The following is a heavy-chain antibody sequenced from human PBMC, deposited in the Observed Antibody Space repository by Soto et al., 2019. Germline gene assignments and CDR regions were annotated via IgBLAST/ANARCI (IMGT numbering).Heavy chain of an antibody. V-gene: IGHV4-59*01. CDR1: GGSISSYY. Sequence: QVQLQESGPGLVKPSETLSLTCTVSGGSISSYYWSWIRQPPGKGLEWIGYIYYSGSTNYNPSLKSRVTISVDTSKNQFSLKLSSVTAADTAVYYCARDYAVGGLPDYWGQGTLVTVSS. CDR3: ARDYAVGGLPDY. D-gene: IGHD1-26*01. J-gene: IGHJ4*02. CDR2: IYYSGST.